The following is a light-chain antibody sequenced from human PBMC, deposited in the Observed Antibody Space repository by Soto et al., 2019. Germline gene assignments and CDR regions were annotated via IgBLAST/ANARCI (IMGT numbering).Light chain of an antibody. J-gene: IGKJ4*02. CDR2: GAS. V-gene: IGKV3-15*01. Sequence: EILMTQSPATLSVSPGERVILSCRASQSVGSILAWYQQKPGQAPRLLIRGASTRATGVPARFSSSGSGTDITLTISSLQSEYFADYYWQQYSTSLTFGGGTKLEIK. CDR3: QQYSTSLT. CDR1: QSVGSI.